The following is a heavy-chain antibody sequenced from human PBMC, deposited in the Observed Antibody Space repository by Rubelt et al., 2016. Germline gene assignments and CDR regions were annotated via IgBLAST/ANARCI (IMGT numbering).Heavy chain of an antibody. CDR1: GFTFSSYA. Sequence: QMHLVESGGGVVQPGRSLRLSCAASGFTFSSYAVHWVRQAPGKGLEWLAVISSDGNDTYYADYVKGRFPISRDNSKNRLYLRMNSLGAEDTAVYYCARGTVGYLDLWGRGTLVTVSS. J-gene: IGHJ2*01. CDR3: ARGTVGYLDL. V-gene: IGHV3-30*04. D-gene: IGHD2-2*01. CDR2: ISSDGNDT.